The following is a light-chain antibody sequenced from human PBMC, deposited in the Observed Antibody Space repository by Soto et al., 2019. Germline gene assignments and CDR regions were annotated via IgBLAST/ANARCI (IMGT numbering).Light chain of an antibody. Sequence: QSVLTQPASVSGSPGQSITISCTGTSSDVGGYNYVSWYQQHPGKAPKLMIYDVSSRPSGVSNRFSGSKSGNTASLTISGLQAEDEADYYCSSYTSRTTEVFGTGTKVTVL. CDR1: SSDVGGYNY. CDR2: DVS. V-gene: IGLV2-14*01. CDR3: SSYTSRTTEV. J-gene: IGLJ1*01.